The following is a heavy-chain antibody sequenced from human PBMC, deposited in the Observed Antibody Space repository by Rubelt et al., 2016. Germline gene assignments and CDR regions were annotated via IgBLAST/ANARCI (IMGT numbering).Heavy chain of an antibody. CDR3: ARVVN. Sequence: EQLVESGGGVVQPGRSLRLSCVGSGFTFRNHGMHWVRQAPGKGLEWVANIKQDGSERKYADSVKGRFTISRDNAKNSLYLQMNSLRAEDTAVYYCARVVNWGQGTLVTVSS. V-gene: IGHV3-7*01. CDR2: IKQDGSER. J-gene: IGHJ4*02. CDR1: GFTFRNHG.